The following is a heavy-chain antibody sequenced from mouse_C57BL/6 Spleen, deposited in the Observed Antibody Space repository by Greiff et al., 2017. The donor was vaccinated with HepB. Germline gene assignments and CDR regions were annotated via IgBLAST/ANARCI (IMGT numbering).Heavy chain of an antibody. J-gene: IGHJ1*03. CDR2: IDPSDSYT. CDR1: GYTFTSYW. CDR3: ARYGLDWYFDV. D-gene: IGHD1-2*01. V-gene: IGHV1-50*01. Sequence: QVQLQQPGAELVKPGASVKLSCKASGYTFTSYWMQWVKQRPGQGLEWIGEIDPSDSYTNYNQKFKGKATLTVDTSSSTAYMQLSSLTSEDSAVYYCARYGLDWYFDVWGTGTTVIVSS.